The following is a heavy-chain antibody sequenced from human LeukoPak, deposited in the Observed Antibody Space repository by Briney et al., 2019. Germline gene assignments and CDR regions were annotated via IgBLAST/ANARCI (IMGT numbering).Heavy chain of an antibody. CDR2: IYYSGST. V-gene: IGHV4-59*08. CDR3: ARALGVGATGVLDY. D-gene: IGHD1-26*01. CDR1: GGSISSYY. Sequence: SETLSLTCTVSGGSISSYYWSWIRQPPGKGLEWIGYIYYSGSTNYNPSLKSRVTISVDTSKNQFSLKLSSMTAADTAVYYCARALGVGATGVLDYWGQGTLVTVSS. J-gene: IGHJ4*02.